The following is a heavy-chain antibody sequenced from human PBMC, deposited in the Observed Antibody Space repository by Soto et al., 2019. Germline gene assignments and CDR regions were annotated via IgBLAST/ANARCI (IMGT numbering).Heavy chain of an antibody. CDR3: ARDQVFEDSRGNLAGY. V-gene: IGHV1-18*01. D-gene: IGHD3-22*01. CDR1: GYSFTSYG. CDR2: ISTYDGTT. J-gene: IGHJ4*02. Sequence: QVQLVQSGGEVKEPGASVQVSCKASGYSFTSYGINWVRQVPGQGLEWMGWISTYDGTTKYAQKVQGRVTMTTDESTSTAYMELRSLRSDDTAVYYCARDQVFEDSRGNLAGYWGQGTLVTVSS.